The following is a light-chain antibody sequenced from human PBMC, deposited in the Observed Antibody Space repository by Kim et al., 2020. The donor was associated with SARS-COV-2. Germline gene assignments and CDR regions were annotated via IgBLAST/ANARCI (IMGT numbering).Light chain of an antibody. V-gene: IGKV4-1*01. CDR2: WAS. J-gene: IGKJ4*01. CDR3: QQYYSPPLT. Sequence: DIVMTQSPDSLAVSLGERATINCKSSQNNKNYLTWYQQKPGQPPKVLIYWASTRQSGVPDRFSGSGSGTDFTLTISSLQAEDVAVYYCQQYYSPPLTFGGGTKLEIK. CDR1: QNNKNY.